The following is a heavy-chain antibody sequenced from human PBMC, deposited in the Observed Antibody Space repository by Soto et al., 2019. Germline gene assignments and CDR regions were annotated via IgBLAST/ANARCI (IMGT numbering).Heavy chain of an antibody. Sequence: PGESLKICCKASGDRFTTYWINWVRQMPGKGLEWMGRIDPSDSYSNYSPSFQGHVTISADKSISTAYLQWSSLRASDTAMYYCARVDGSYWLDPWGQGTPVTVSS. CDR2: IDPSDSYS. V-gene: IGHV5-10-1*01. D-gene: IGHD6-13*01. CDR1: GDRFTTYW. J-gene: IGHJ5*02. CDR3: ARVDGSYWLDP.